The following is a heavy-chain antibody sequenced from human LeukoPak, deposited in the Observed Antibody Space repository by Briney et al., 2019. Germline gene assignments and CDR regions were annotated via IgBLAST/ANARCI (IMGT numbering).Heavy chain of an antibody. D-gene: IGHD2-2*01. J-gene: IGHJ4*02. CDR1: GYTFTGHH. V-gene: IGHV1-18*01. Sequence: GASVKVSCKTSGYTFTGHHVSWVRQAPGQGLEWMGRVSGLNGRTKFAENLQGRVTMTIDTSTATAYMELRGLRSDDTAVYYCARGLGYCTTTTCYGELPGDYWSQGILITVSS. CDR3: ARGLGYCTTTTCYGELPGDY. CDR2: VSGLNGRT.